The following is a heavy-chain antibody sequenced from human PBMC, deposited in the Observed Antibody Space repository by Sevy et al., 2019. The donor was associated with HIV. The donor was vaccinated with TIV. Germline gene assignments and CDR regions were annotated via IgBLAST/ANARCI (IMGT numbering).Heavy chain of an antibody. Sequence: GGSLRLSCAASYFTFSAYAMSWVRQAPGKGLEWVSTISGSATGTSFADSVKGRFTISRDNSKNTLYLQMNSLRPEDTAAYYCAKDRDWLGEHYFDSWGQGTLVTVSS. J-gene: IGHJ4*02. D-gene: IGHD3-16*01. CDR2: ISGSATGT. CDR1: YFTFSAYA. V-gene: IGHV3-23*01. CDR3: AKDRDWLGEHYFDS.